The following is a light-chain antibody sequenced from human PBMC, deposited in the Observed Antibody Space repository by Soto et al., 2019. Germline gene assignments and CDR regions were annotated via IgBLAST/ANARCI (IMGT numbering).Light chain of an antibody. CDR3: QRYDISPFP. Sequence: EIVLTQSPGTLSLSPGERATLSCRASQSVSSTYLAWYQQKPGQAPRLLIYGASSRATGIPDRFSGSGSGTDFTLTISRLEPEDFAVYYCQRYDISPFPCGQGTKLEIK. V-gene: IGKV3-20*01. CDR1: QSVSSTY. CDR2: GAS. J-gene: IGKJ2*01.